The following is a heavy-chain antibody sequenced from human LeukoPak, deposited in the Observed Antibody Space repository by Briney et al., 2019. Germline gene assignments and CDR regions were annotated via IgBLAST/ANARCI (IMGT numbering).Heavy chain of an antibody. CDR2: ISSSSSTI. Sequence: GGSLRLSCAASGFTFSSYSMNWVRQAPGKGLEWVSYISSSSSTIYYADSVKGRFTISRDNAKNSLYLQMNSLRAEDTAVYYCARAITGTTLYYYYYMDVWGKGTTVTVSS. J-gene: IGHJ6*03. V-gene: IGHV3-48*01. D-gene: IGHD1-20*01. CDR3: ARAITGTTLYYYYYMDV. CDR1: GFTFSSYS.